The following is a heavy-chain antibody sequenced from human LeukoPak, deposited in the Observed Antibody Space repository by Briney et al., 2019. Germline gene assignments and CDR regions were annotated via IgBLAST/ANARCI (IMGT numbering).Heavy chain of an antibody. CDR3: ARAPPHYYGSGSRLNWFDP. D-gene: IGHD3-10*01. Sequence: SETLSLTCAVYGVSFSGYYWSWIRQPPGKGLEWIGEINHSGSTNYNPSLKSRVTISVDTSKNQFSLKLSSVTAADTAVYYCARAPPHYYGSGSRLNWFDPWGQGTLVTVSS. CDR1: GVSFSGYY. V-gene: IGHV4-34*01. CDR2: INHSGST. J-gene: IGHJ5*02.